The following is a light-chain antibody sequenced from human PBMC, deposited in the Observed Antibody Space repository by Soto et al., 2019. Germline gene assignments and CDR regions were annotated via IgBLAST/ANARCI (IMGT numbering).Light chain of an antibody. CDR1: SGSVSTSYY. Sequence: QTVVTQEPSFSVSPGGTVTLTCGLSSGSVSTSYYPSWYQQTPGQAPRTLIYSTNTRSSGVPDRFSCSMLGNKAALTITGAQADDESDYYFVLDVGSGIWVFGGGTQLTGL. CDR3: VLDVGSGIWV. J-gene: IGLJ3*02. V-gene: IGLV8-61*01. CDR2: STN.